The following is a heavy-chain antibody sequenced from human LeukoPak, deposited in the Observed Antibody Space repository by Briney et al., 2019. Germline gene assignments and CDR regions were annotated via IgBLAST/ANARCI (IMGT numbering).Heavy chain of an antibody. D-gene: IGHD3-10*01. CDR1: GFTISSYE. J-gene: IGHJ3*02. CDR3: ARDQPYGSGSYYNAAFDI. CDR2: ISSSGSTI. Sequence: QAGGSLRLSCAASGFTISSYEMNWVRQAPGKGLEWVSYISSSGSTIYYADSVKGRFTISRDNAKNSLYLQMNSLRAEDTAVYYCARDQPYGSGSYYNAAFDIWGQGTMVTVSS. V-gene: IGHV3-48*03.